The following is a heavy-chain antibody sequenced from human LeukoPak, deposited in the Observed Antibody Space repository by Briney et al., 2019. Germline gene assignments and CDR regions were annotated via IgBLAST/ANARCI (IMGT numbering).Heavy chain of an antibody. J-gene: IGHJ5*02. CDR3: ARVGYSSGWYGWFDP. CDR2: ISSSSSYI. CDR1: GFTFSSYS. D-gene: IGHD6-19*01. Sequence: GGSLRLSCAASGFTFSSYSMNWVRQAPGKGLEWVSSISSSSSYIYYADSVKGRFTISRDNAKNSPFLQMNSLRAEDTAVYYCARVGYSSGWYGWFDPWGQGTLVTVSS. V-gene: IGHV3-21*01.